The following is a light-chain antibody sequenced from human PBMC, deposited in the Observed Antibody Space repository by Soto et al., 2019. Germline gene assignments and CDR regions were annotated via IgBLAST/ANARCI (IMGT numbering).Light chain of an antibody. J-gene: IGKJ1*01. CDR3: PPYGSSSWT. Sequence: EIVLTQSPGTLSLSPGERATLSCRASQSVSSISLAWYQQKPGQAPRLLMYGASSRATGIPDRFSGSGSGTDFPLPLLRPEPEDSAVYYCPPYGSSSWTFGQGTKVEIK. CDR2: GAS. CDR1: QSVSSIS. V-gene: IGKV3-20*01.